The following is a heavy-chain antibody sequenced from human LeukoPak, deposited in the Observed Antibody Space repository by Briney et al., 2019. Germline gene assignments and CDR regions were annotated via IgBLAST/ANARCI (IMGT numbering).Heavy chain of an antibody. CDR1: GFTFSSYA. J-gene: IGHJ5*02. D-gene: IGHD4-17*01. CDR2: ISYDGSNK. Sequence: ERSLRLSCAASGFTFSSYAMHWVRQAPGKGLEWVAVISYDGSNKYYADSVKGRFTISRDNSKNTLYLQMNSLRAEDTAVYYCARDLPTVTTYLPFDPWGQGTLVTVSS. V-gene: IGHV3-30-3*01. CDR3: ARDLPTVTTYLPFDP.